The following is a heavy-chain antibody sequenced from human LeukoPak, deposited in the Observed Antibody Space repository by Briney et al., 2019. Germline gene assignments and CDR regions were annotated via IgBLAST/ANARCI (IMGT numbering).Heavy chain of an antibody. J-gene: IGHJ4*02. Sequence: GVSLRLSCAASGLTFSGHAMSWVRQAPGKGLEWVSTISGSGSNTYYADSVKGRFTISRDNSKNTLYLQMNSLRADDTALYYCAKDFKGSGYYFDYWGQGTLVTVSS. CDR3: AKDFKGSGYYFDY. V-gene: IGHV3-23*01. D-gene: IGHD3-22*01. CDR2: ISGSGSNT. CDR1: GLTFSGHA.